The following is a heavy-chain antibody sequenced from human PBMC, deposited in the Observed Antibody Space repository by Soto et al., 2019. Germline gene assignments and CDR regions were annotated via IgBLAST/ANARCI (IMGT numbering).Heavy chain of an antibody. CDR2: IYTDDST. J-gene: IGHJ4*02. CDR1: GFTVSSNY. CDR3: ARERYYYDSSGYYHDY. Sequence: GGSLRLSCAASGFTVSSNYMSWVRQAPGKGLEWLSVIYTDDSTYYADSVKGRFTISRDNAKNSLYLQMNSLRAEDTALYYCARERYYYDSSGYYHDYWGQGTLVTVSS. D-gene: IGHD3-22*01. V-gene: IGHV3-53*01.